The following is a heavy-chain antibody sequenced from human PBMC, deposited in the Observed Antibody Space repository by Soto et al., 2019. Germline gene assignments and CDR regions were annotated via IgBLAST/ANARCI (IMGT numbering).Heavy chain of an antibody. V-gene: IGHV1-18*01. D-gene: IGHD2-15*01. J-gene: IGHJ6*02. CDR3: AREGYCSGGTSYSYGVGV. CDR2: VTGYNGNT. CDR1: GYTFSSYG. Sequence: VASVNVSCKASGYTFSSYGITWVRQAPGEGLEWLGWVTGYNGNTNYNQKVQGRATMTTDTTTNTAYVELRSLGSDDTAVYFCAREGYCSGGTSYSYGVGVGGQGPTVTASS.